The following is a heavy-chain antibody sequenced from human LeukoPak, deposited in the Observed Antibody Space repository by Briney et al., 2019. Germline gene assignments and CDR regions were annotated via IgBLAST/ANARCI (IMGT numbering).Heavy chain of an antibody. D-gene: IGHD5/OR15-5a*01. CDR3: AGVVVSTTNRFDP. CDR1: GFMFTSYW. Sequence: PGGSLRLSCAASGFMFTSYWMSWVRQAPGKGLEWVASINHDGSEKYYVDSVKGRFTISRDNAKNSLYLQMNSLRAEDTAVYHCAGVVVSTTNRFDPWGQGTLVTVSS. J-gene: IGHJ5*02. CDR2: INHDGSEK. V-gene: IGHV3-7*05.